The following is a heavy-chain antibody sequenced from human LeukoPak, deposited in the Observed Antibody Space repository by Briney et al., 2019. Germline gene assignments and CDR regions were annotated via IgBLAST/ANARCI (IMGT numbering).Heavy chain of an antibody. CDR1: GFTFSSYG. D-gene: IGHD6-19*01. CDR3: AKPIRYSSGWYRADAFDI. Sequence: GGSLRLSCAASGFTFSSYGMPWVRQAPGKGLEWVAVISYDGSNKYYADSVKGRFTISRDNSKNTLYLQMNSLRAEDTAVYYCAKPIRYSSGWYRADAFDIWGQGTMVTVSS. CDR2: ISYDGSNK. J-gene: IGHJ3*02. V-gene: IGHV3-30*18.